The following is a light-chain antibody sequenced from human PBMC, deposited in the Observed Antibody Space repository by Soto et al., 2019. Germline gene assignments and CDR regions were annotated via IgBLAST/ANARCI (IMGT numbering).Light chain of an antibody. V-gene: IGLV1-47*01. CDR1: SSNIGSNY. Sequence: QSVLTQPPSASGTPGQRVTISCSRSSSNIGSNYVYWYQQLPGTAPKLLIYRNNQRPSGVPDRFSGSKSGTSASLAISGLRSEDEADYYCAAWDDSLSGQVFGTGTKVTVL. CDR2: RNN. J-gene: IGLJ1*01. CDR3: AAWDDSLSGQV.